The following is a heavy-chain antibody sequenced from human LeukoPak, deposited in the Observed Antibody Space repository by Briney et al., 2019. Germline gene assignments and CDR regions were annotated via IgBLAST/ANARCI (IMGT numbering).Heavy chain of an antibody. CDR1: GYRFTSYW. J-gene: IGHJ4*02. CDR3: AVRMPGYYRFDY. CDR2: IYSGDSST. D-gene: IGHD3-9*01. Sequence: GESLKISCKGSGYRFTSYWIGWVRQMPGRGLEWMGIIYSGDSSTRYSPSFQGQVTISADKSISTAYLQWSSLKASDTAMYYCAVRMPGYYRFDYWGQGILVTVSS. V-gene: IGHV5-51*01.